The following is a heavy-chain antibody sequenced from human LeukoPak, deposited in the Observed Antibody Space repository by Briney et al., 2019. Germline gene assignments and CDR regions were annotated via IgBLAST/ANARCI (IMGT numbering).Heavy chain of an antibody. CDR1: GYTFTGYY. V-gene: IGHV1-2*06. J-gene: IGHJ4*02. D-gene: IGHD1-26*01. CDR2: INPNSGGT. CDR3: ARAPPVGATRSYYFNY. Sequence: GASVMVSCKASGYTFTGYYMHWVRQAPGQGLEWMGRINPNSGGTNYAQKFQGRVTMTRDTSISTAYMELSRLRSDDTAVYYCARAPPVGATRSYYFNYWGQGTLVTVSS.